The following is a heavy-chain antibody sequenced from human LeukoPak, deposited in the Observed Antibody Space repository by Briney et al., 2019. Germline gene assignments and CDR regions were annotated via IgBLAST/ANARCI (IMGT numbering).Heavy chain of an antibody. J-gene: IGHJ6*04. Sequence: PGGSLRLSCAASGFTFSSYAMHWVRQAPGKGLEWVAVISYDGSNKYYADSVKGRFTIPRDNSKNTLYLQMNSLRAEDTAVYYCAVSSYRTGGYYYYYGMDVWGKGTTVTVSS. CDR3: AVSSYRTGGYYYYYGMDV. V-gene: IGHV3-30*04. CDR2: ISYDGSNK. CDR1: GFTFSSYA. D-gene: IGHD6-6*01.